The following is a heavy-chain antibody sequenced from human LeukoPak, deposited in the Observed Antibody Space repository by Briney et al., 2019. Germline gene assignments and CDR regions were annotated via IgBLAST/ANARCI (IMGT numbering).Heavy chain of an antibody. CDR3: ARQLQLVGDFDY. V-gene: IGHV4-61*02. CDR1: GGSISSGSYY. D-gene: IGHD6-13*01. Sequence: SETLSLTCTVSGGSISSGSYYWSWIRQPARKGLEWIGRIYTSGSTNYNPSLKSRVTISVDTSKNQFSLKLSSVTAADTAVYYCARQLQLVGDFDYWGQGTLVTVSS. J-gene: IGHJ4*02. CDR2: IYTSGST.